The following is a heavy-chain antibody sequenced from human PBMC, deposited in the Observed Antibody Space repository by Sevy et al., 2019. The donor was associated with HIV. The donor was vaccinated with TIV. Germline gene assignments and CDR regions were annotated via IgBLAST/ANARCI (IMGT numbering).Heavy chain of an antibody. CDR2: INPNSGGT. J-gene: IGHJ4*02. D-gene: IGHD6-6*01. V-gene: IGHV1-2*02. CDR3: ARDPYSSSYYFDY. Sequence: ASMKVSCKASGYTFTGYYMHWVRQAPGQGLEWMGWINPNSGGTNYAQKFQGRVTMTRDTSISTAYMELSRLRSDDTAVYYCARDPYSSSYYFDYWGQGTLVTVSS. CDR1: GYTFTGYY.